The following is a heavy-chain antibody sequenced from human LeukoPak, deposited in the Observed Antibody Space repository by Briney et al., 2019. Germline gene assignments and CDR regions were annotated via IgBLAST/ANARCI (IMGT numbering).Heavy chain of an antibody. D-gene: IGHD2-2*01. V-gene: IGHV1-2*02. CDR2: INPNSGGT. CDR1: GYTFAGYY. Sequence: ASVKVSCKASGYTFAGYYMRWVRQAPGQGLEWVGWINPNSGGTNFAQKFQGRVTMTRDTSISTAYMELSRLRSDDTAVYYCVRGVGVVVPAAMGYWGQGTLVTVSS. CDR3: VRGVGVVVPAAMGY. J-gene: IGHJ4*02.